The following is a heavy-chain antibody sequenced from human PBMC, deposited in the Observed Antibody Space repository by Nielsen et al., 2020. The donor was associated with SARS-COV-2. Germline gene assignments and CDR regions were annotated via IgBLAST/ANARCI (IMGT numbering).Heavy chain of an antibody. CDR2: IYYSGST. CDR1: GGSISSSSYY. D-gene: IGHD4-17*01. V-gene: IGHV4-39*07. CDR3: ATSIRTVTRFDY. J-gene: IGHJ4*02. Sequence: SETLSLTCTVSGGSISSSSYYWGWIRQPPGKGLEWIGSIYYSGSTYYNPSLKSRVTISVDTSKNQFSLKLSSVTAADTAVYYCATSIRTVTRFDYWGQGTLVTVSS.